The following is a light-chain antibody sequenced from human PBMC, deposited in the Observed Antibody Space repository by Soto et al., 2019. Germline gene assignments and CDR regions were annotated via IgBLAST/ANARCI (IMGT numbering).Light chain of an antibody. CDR2: GAS. V-gene: IGKV3-20*01. CDR1: QSASSRY. Sequence: EIVLTQSPGTLSLSPGERATLSCRAGQSASSRYLAWYQQKPGQAPRLLIYGASSRATGIPYRFSGSGSGTDFTLTISRLEPEDFAVYYGQQYGSSPWTFGQGTKVEVK. J-gene: IGKJ1*01. CDR3: QQYGSSPWT.